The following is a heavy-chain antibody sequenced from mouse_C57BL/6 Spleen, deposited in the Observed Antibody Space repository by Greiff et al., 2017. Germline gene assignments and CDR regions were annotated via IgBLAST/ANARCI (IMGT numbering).Heavy chain of an antibody. CDR3: ARHDRNWGNFDF. CDR2: IWSDGTT. J-gene: IGHJ2*01. V-gene: IGHV2-6-1*01. Sequence: VQLQQSGPGLVAPSQSLSITCTVSGFSLTSYGVHWVRQPPGKGLEWLVVIWSDGTTTYNSALKSRLSISKDNAKSQVFLKMNSLQTDDTAMYYCARHDRNWGNFDFWGQGTTLTVSS. D-gene: IGHD4-1*01. CDR1: GFSLTSYG.